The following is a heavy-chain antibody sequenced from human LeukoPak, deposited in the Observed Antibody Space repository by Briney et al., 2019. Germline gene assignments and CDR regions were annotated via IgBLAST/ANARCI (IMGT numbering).Heavy chain of an antibody. CDR3: AKLDRVAPRVGGFDP. V-gene: IGHV3-23*01. Sequence: GGSLRLSCAASGFTLSSYAMSWVRQAPGKGLEWVSAISGSGGSTYYADSVKGRFTISRDNSKNTLYLQMNSLRAEDTAVYYCAKLDRVAPRVGGFDPWGQGTLVTVSS. J-gene: IGHJ5*02. CDR2: ISGSGGST. CDR1: GFTLSSYA. D-gene: IGHD1-1*01.